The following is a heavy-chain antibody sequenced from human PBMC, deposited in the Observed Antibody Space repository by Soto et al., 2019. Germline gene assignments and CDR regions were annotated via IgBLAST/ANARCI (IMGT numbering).Heavy chain of an antibody. CDR2: IHHSGNT. V-gene: IGHV4-34*01. Sequence: SETLSLTCAVSGGSFTAYYWSWVRQSPDMRLEWIGEIHHSGNTTYNPSLESRVTISVDTSKRQFSLKLTSVTAADTAVYYCVRGRRGDPWGQGTLVTVYS. CDR1: GGSFTAYY. CDR3: VRGRRGDP. J-gene: IGHJ5*02.